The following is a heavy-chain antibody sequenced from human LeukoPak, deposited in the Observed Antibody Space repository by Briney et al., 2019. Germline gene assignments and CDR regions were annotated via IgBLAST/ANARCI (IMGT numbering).Heavy chain of an antibody. CDR1: GFTFSSHL. Sequence: GGSLRLSCAASGFTFSSHLMHWVRQAPGKGLVWVSRISSDGTYTNYADSVRGRFTISRDNAKNTLYLQMNSLRAEDTAVYYCAKPVRGKGHYFDYWGQGTLVTVSS. CDR3: AKPVRGKGHYFDY. V-gene: IGHV3-74*01. J-gene: IGHJ4*02. CDR2: ISSDGTYT. D-gene: IGHD1-14*01.